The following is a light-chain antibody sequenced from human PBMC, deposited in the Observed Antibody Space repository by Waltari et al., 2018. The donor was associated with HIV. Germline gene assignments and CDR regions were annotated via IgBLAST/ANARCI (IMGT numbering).Light chain of an antibody. J-gene: IGLJ3*02. CDR1: SSTIGSNY. Sequence: QSVLTQPPSASGTPGQGVTISCSGSSSTIGSNYVYWYQQLPGTAPKLLIYRNNQRPSGVPDRFSGSKSGTSASLAISGLRSEDEADYYCATWDDSLSGLWVFGGGTKLTVL. CDR3: ATWDDSLSGLWV. CDR2: RNN. V-gene: IGLV1-47*01.